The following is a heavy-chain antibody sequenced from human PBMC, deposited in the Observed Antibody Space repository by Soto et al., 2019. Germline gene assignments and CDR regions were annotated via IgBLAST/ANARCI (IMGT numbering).Heavy chain of an antibody. CDR3: ARAPYSSGWPDS. Sequence: QVQLQESGPGLVKPSETLSLTCTVSGGSVSSGGYFWSWIRQPPGKGLEWIGYISYSGSTKYNPSLESRVTISVDTSNQKFSLKLGSVTAADTAVYYCARAPYSSGWPDSWGQGTLVTVSS. CDR1: GGSVSSGGYF. D-gene: IGHD6-19*01. V-gene: IGHV4-61*08. CDR2: ISYSGST. J-gene: IGHJ4*02.